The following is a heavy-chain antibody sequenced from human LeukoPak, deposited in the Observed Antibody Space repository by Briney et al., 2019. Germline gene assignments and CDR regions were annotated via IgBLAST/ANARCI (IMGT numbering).Heavy chain of an antibody. J-gene: IGHJ3*02. V-gene: IGHV3-21*01. Sequence: GGSLRLSCAASGFTFSSYSMNWVRQAPGKGLEWVSSISSSSYIYYADSVKGRFTISRDNAKNSLYLQMNSLRAEDTAVYYCARAARDDAFDIWGQGTMVTVSS. CDR2: ISSSSYI. CDR1: GFTFSSYS. CDR3: ARAARDDAFDI.